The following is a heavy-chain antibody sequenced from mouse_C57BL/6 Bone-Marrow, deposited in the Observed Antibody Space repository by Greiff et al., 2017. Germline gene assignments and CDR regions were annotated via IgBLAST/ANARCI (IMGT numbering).Heavy chain of an antibody. CDR1: GFTFSSYA. V-gene: IGHV5-4*03. Sequence: EVKLQESGGGLVKPGGSLKLSCAASGFTFSSYAMSWVRQTPEKRLEWVATISDGGSYTYYPDNVKGRFPISRDNAKNNLYLQMSLLKSEDTAMYYCASAYLWFAYWGQGTLVTVSA. CDR2: ISDGGSYT. CDR3: ASAYLWFAY. J-gene: IGHJ3*01. D-gene: IGHD2-10*01.